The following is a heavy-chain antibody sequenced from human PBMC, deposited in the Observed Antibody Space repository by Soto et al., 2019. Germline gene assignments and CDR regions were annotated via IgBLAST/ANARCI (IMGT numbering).Heavy chain of an antibody. CDR1: GGSISSGDYY. CDR3: ARERGGLSGADV. Sequence: LSLTCTVSGGSISSGDYYWSWVRQAPGKGLEWVSYISTGGSSIYYADSVKGRFTIARDNGKNSVYLQMSSLRAEDTATYYCARERGGLSGADVWGQGTTVTVSS. V-gene: IGHV3-11*04. D-gene: IGHD1-26*01. CDR2: ISTGGSSI. J-gene: IGHJ6*02.